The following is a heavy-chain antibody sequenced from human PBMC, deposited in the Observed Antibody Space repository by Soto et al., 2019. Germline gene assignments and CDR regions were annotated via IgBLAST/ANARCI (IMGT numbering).Heavy chain of an antibody. Sequence: SSVKVSCKASGYTFTGYYMHWVRQAPGQGLEWMGWINPNSGGTNYAQKFQGRVTMTRDTSISTAYMELSRLRSDDTAVYYCASDGFWSGHDISSGMDVWGQGTTVTVSS. CDR2: INPNSGGT. V-gene: IGHV1-2*02. CDR3: ASDGFWSGHDISSGMDV. D-gene: IGHD3-3*01. CDR1: GYTFTGYY. J-gene: IGHJ6*02.